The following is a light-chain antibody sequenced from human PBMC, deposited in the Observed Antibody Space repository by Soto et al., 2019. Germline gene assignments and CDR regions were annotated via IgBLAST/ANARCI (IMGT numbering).Light chain of an antibody. Sequence: QSVLTQPPSVSAAAGQKVTISCSGSSSNIGNNYVSWYQHLPGTAPKLLIYDNNKRPSGIPDRFSGSKSGTSATLGITGLQTGDEADYYCATWDSSLSAGVFGGGTKVTVL. CDR1: SSNIGNNY. V-gene: IGLV1-51*01. J-gene: IGLJ2*01. CDR2: DNN. CDR3: ATWDSSLSAGV.